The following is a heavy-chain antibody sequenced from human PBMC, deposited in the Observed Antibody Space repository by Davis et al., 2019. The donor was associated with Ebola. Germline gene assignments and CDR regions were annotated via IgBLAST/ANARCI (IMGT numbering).Heavy chain of an antibody. V-gene: IGHV1-69*06. J-gene: IGHJ5*01. CDR3: ARERFNSGYMLDS. D-gene: IGHD3-9*01. CDR2: IIPIFGTT. CDR1: GGTFSSYG. Sequence: SVKVSCKASGGTFSSYGISWVRQAPGQGLEWMGGIIPIFGTTNYAQKFQGRVTIIADKSTSTAYMELSSLRSEDTAVYYCARERFNSGYMLDSWGQGTLVTVSS.